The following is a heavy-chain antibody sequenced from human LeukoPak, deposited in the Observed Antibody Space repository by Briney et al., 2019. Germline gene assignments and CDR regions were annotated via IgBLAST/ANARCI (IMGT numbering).Heavy chain of an antibody. J-gene: IGHJ4*02. Sequence: SVKVSCKASGGTFSSYAISWVGQAPGQGLEWMGGIIPIFGTANYAQKFQGRVTITADESTSTAYMELSSLRSEDTAVYYCARVTPPYFCGGDCSLGALDYWGQGTLVTVSS. D-gene: IGHD2-21*02. CDR1: GGTFSSYA. CDR2: IIPIFGTA. V-gene: IGHV1-69*13. CDR3: ARVTPPYFCGGDCSLGALDY.